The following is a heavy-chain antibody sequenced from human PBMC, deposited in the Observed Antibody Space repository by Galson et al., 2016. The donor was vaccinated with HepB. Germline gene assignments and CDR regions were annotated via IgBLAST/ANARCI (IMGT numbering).Heavy chain of an antibody. CDR3: ARDFSGRWFSPNFHYYGMDV. V-gene: IGHV3-7*03. D-gene: IGHD6-19*01. CDR1: GFTFSSYW. Sequence: SLRLSCAASGFTFSSYWMSWVRQAPGKGLEWVANINQGGSEKNYVDSVKGRFTISRDNAKNSLYVQMNNLRAEDTAVYYCARDFSGRWFSPNFHYYGMDVWGQGTTVTVSS. J-gene: IGHJ6*02. CDR2: INQGGSEK.